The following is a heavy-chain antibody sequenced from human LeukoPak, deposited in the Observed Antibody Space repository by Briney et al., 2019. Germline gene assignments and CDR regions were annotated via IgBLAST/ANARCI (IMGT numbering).Heavy chain of an antibody. CDR2: TNHSGYT. V-gene: IGHV4-34*01. CDR3: TRMTTGHDY. D-gene: IGHD4-17*01. J-gene: IGHJ4*02. CDR1: GVSFDDYY. Sequence: SEALSLTCAVSGVSFDDYYWAWVRQTPGKGLEWIGETNHSGYTNDIPSLKSRVTLSIDTSKKQFSLNLRSVTVADAGIYYCTRMTTGHDYWGQGTLVTVSS.